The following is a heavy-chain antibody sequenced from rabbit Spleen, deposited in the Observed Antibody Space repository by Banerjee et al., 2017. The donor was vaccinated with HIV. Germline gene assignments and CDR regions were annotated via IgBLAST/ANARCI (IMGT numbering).Heavy chain of an antibody. Sequence: QSLEESGGGLVQPEGSLTPTCKASGFSSSTTYYMGGVAQAPGKGLEWIGCIYTDSTTNTYYASWAKGRFTISKTSSTTVTLQMTSVTAADTATYFCARDSSGWGGVFVLWGQGTLVTVS. D-gene: IGHD4-1*01. CDR3: ARDSSGWGGVFVL. J-gene: IGHJ4*01. V-gene: IGHV1S40*01. CDR1: GFSSSTTYY. CDR2: IYTDSTTNT.